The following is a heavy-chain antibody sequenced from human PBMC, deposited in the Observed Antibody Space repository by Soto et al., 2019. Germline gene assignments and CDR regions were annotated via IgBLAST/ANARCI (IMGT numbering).Heavy chain of an antibody. V-gene: IGHV1-69*02. CDR1: GGTFSSYT. Sequence: QVQLVQSGAEVKKPGSSVKVSCKASGGTFSSYTISWVRQAPGQGLEWMGRIIPILGIANYAQLFQGRVTITADKSTSTAYMELSSLKSEDTAVYYCSRLNREEWYYFDYWGQGALVTVSS. J-gene: IGHJ4*02. CDR3: SRLNREEWYYFDY. CDR2: IIPILGIA. D-gene: IGHD3-3*01.